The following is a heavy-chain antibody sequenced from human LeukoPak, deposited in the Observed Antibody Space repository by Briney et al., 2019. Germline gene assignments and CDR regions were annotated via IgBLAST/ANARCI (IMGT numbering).Heavy chain of an antibody. Sequence: XXXXIRXXXGKGLXWIGSIYYSGSTYYNPSLKSRVSMSIDTSKNQFSLKVTSVTAADTAVYYCARRVAVTECLDYWGQGTLVTVSS. CDR2: IYYSGST. CDR3: ARRVAVTECLDY. V-gene: IGHV4-39*01. D-gene: IGHD2-21*01. J-gene: IGHJ4*02. CDR1: X.